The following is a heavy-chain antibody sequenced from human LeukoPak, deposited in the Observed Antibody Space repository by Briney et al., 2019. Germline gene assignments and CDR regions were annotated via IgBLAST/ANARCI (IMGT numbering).Heavy chain of an antibody. CDR3: ARGRGYCSSTSCYKYFDY. J-gene: IGHJ4*02. D-gene: IGHD2-2*02. CDR2: IKHSGST. Sequence: SETLSLTCSVYGVSFSVDWWSWLRQPPGKGLDWVRVIKHSGSTNYNPSLKSRVTISVDTSKNQFSLKLRCVPAADTAVYYCARGRGYCSSTSCYKYFDYWGQGTLVTVSS. CDR1: GVSFSVDW. V-gene: IGHV4-34*01.